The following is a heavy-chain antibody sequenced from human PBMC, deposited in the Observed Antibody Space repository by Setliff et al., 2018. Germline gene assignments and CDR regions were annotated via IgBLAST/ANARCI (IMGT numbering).Heavy chain of an antibody. V-gene: IGHV1-18*01. CDR3: VRDLGQWALDY. D-gene: IGHD1-26*01. J-gene: IGHJ4*02. CDR1: GGTFSSYG. Sequence: ASVKVSCKASGGTFSSYGISWVRQDPGQGLEWMGWIRVYDGSTDYAQKFQGRVTMTKDTSTSTAYMELRSLRPDDTAVYYCVRDLGQWALDYWDQGTLVTVSS. CDR2: IRVYDGST.